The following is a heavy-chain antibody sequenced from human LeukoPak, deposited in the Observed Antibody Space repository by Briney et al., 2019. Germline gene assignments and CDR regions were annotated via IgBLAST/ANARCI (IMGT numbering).Heavy chain of an antibody. CDR3: TKDSRGYNYGRYDY. J-gene: IGHJ4*02. D-gene: IGHD5-18*01. CDR2: ISWNGGSR. Sequence: GGSLRLSCAASGFTFDDYAMHWVRHAPGKGLEWVSGISWNGGSRGYADSVKGRFTISRDNAKNSLCLQMNSLRAEDTALYYCTKDSRGYNYGRYDYWGQGTLVTVSS. CDR1: GFTFDDYA. V-gene: IGHV3-9*01.